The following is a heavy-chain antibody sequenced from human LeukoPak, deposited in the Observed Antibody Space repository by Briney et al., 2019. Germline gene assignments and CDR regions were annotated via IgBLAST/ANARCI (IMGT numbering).Heavy chain of an antibody. CDR2: IYYSGST. CDR3: AREPIAVARNYYFDY. CDR1: GGSVSSGNYY. Sequence: SETLSLTCTVSGGSVSSGNYYWTWIRQPPGKGLEWIGYIYYSGSTNYNPSLKSRVTISVDTSKNQFSLKLSSVTAADTAVYYCAREPIAVARNYYFDYWGQGTLVTVSS. J-gene: IGHJ4*02. V-gene: IGHV4-61*01. D-gene: IGHD6-19*01.